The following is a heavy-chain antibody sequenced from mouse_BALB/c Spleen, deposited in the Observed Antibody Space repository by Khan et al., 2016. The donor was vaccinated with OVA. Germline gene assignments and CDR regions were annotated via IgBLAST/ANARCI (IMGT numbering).Heavy chain of an antibody. D-gene: IGHD2-2*01. V-gene: IGHV1-18*01. CDR2: IFPNNGGT. J-gene: IGHJ3*01. CDR3: ARHGYWGFAY. CDR1: GYPFTDYN. Sequence: VRLQQSGPELVKPGASVKIPCKASGYPFTDYNMAWVKQSHGRGLEWIGDIFPNNGGTVYNQKFKGKATLTVDKSSSTAFMELRSLTSEDTAVYYCARHGYWGFAYWGQGTLVTVSA.